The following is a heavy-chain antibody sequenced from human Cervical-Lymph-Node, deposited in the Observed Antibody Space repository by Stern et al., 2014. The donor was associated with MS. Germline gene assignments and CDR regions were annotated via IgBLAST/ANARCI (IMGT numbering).Heavy chain of an antibody. CDR3: ARSNYCSGGSCYYYYGMDV. CDR1: GYTFTGYY. V-gene: IGHV1-2*06. CDR2: INPNSGGT. Sequence: VQLVQSGAEVKKPGASVKVSCKASGYTFTGYYMHLVRQAPGQGLEWMGRINPNSGGTSYAQKFQGRVIMTRDTSISTAYMELSRLRSDDTAVYYCARSNYCSGGSCYYYYGMDVWGQGTTVTVSS. D-gene: IGHD2-15*01. J-gene: IGHJ6*02.